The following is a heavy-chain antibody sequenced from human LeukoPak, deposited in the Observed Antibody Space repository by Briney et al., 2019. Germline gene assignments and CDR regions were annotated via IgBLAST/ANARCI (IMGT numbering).Heavy chain of an antibody. J-gene: IGHJ6*03. V-gene: IGHV3-23*01. CDR2: ISGSGGST. D-gene: IGHD2-2*01. CDR3: AKDATAVPGTVYMDV. CDR1: GFTFSSYG. Sequence: GGTLRLSCAASGFTFSSYGMSWVRQAPGKGLEWVSGISGSGGSTNYADSVKGRFTISRDNAKNSVYLQMTSLRAEDTALYYCAKDATAVPGTVYMDVWGKGTTVTISS.